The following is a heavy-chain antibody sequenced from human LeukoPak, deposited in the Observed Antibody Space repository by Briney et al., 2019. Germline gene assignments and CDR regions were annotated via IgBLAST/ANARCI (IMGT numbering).Heavy chain of an antibody. CDR3: ATSSGSYYY. CDR1: GGSISSSSYY. CDR2: MYYSGST. D-gene: IGHD1-26*01. V-gene: IGHV4-39*01. Sequence: SETLSLTCTVSGGSISSSSYYWGWTRQPPGKGLEWIGSMYYSGSTYYNPSLKSRVTISVDTSKNQFSLKLSSVTAANTAVYYCATSSGSYYYWGQGTLVTVSS. J-gene: IGHJ4*02.